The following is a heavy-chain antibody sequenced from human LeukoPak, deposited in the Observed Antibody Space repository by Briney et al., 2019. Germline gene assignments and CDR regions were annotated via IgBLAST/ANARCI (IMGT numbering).Heavy chain of an antibody. CDR1: GGSISSYY. CDR3: ARQIYDSSGYLLDY. J-gene: IGHJ4*02. V-gene: IGHV4-59*08. CDR2: IYYSGST. D-gene: IGHD3-22*01. Sequence: SSETLSLTCTVSGGSISSYYWSWIRQPPGKGLEWIGYIYYSGSTNYYPSLKSRVTISVDTSKNQFSLKLSSVTAADTAVYYCARQIYDSSGYLLDYWGQGTLVTVSS.